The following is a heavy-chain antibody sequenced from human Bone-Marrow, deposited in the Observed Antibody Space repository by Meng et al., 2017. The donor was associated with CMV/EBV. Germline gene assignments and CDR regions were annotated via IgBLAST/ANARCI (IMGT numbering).Heavy chain of an antibody. V-gene: IGHV3-66*01. CDR1: GFTVSSNY. Sequence: GESLKISCAASGFTVSSNYMSWVRQAPGKGLEWVSIIYNGDSTYYADSVKGRFTISRDDAKNSLFLQMISLRVEDTGVYYCARDPSFGALDYWGQGTPVTVSS. J-gene: IGHJ4*02. D-gene: IGHD3-10*01. CDR2: IYNGDST. CDR3: ARDPSFGALDY.